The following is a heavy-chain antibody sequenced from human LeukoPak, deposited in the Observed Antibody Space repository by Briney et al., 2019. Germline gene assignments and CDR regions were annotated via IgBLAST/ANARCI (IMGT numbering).Heavy chain of an antibody. CDR2: IHYSGNT. V-gene: IGHV4-59*01. J-gene: IGHJ5*02. CDR3: ARARLGGIVVVPAGSEGRYWFGP. Sequence: SETLSLTCTVSGGSISSYHWSWIRQPPGKGLEWSGYIHYSGNTNYNPSLRSRVTISVDTSKNQFSLRLSSVTAAATAVYYCARARLGGIVVVPAGSEGRYWFGPWGQGTLVTVSS. CDR1: GGSISSYH. D-gene: IGHD2-2*01.